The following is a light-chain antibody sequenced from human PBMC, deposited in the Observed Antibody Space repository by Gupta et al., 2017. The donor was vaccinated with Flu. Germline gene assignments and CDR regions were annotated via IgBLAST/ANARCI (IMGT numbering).Light chain of an antibody. CDR2: RND. V-gene: IGLV1-47*01. Sequence: SVLTQPPSASGTPGQRVTISCSGSSSNTGSNYVYWYQQLPGTAPKLLIYRNDQRPSGVPDRFSGSKSGTSASLAISGLRSEDEADYYCAAWDDSLRGRVFGGGTKLTVL. CDR1: SSNTGSNY. CDR3: AAWDDSLRGRV. J-gene: IGLJ3*02.